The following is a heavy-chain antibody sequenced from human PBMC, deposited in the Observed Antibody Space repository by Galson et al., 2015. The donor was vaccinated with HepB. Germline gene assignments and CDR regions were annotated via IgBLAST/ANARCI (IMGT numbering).Heavy chain of an antibody. Sequence: QSGAEVKKPGESLRISCTGSGYSFTSYWISWVCQMPGKGLEWMGRIDPSDSYTNYSPSFQGHVTISADKSISTAYLQWSSLKASDTAMYYCARQLSRTMVRGVISWLDPWGQGTLVTVSS. D-gene: IGHD3-10*01. CDR2: IDPSDSYT. V-gene: IGHV5-10-1*01. J-gene: IGHJ5*02. CDR3: ARQLSRTMVRGVISWLDP. CDR1: GYSFTSYW.